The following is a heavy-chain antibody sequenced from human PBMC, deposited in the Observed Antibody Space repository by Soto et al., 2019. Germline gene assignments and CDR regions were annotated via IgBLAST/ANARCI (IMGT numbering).Heavy chain of an antibody. CDR1: GGSFSGYY. Sequence: SETLSLTCAVYGGSFSGYYWSWIRQPPGKGLEWIGEINHSGSTNYNPSLKSRVTISVDTSKNQFSLKLSSVTAADTAVYYCAGFQYYYYGMDVWGQGTTVTVSS. CDR3: AGFQYYYYGMDV. CDR2: INHSGST. D-gene: IGHD6-25*01. V-gene: IGHV4-34*01. J-gene: IGHJ6*02.